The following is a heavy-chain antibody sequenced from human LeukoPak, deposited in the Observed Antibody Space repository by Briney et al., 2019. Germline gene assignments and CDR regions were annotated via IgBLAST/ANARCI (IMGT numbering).Heavy chain of an antibody. CDR1: GFTFSSYG. J-gene: IGHJ6*02. CDR3: ARDIVVPAAIPYYYYGMDV. CDR2: ISYDGSNK. Sequence: GGSLRLSCAASGFTFSSYGMHWVRQAPGKGLEWVAVISYDGSNKYYADSVKGRFTISRDNSKNTLYLQMNSLRAEDTAVYYCARDIVVPAAIPYYYYGMDVWGQGTTVTVSS. D-gene: IGHD2-2*01. V-gene: IGHV3-30*03.